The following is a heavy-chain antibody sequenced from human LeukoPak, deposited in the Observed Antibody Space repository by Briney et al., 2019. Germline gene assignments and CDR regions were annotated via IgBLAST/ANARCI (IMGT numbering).Heavy chain of an antibody. J-gene: IGHJ4*02. D-gene: IGHD2-15*01. CDR1: GFTFSSYG. Sequence: PGGSLRLSCAASGFTFSSYGMHWVRQAPGKGLEWVAVIWYDGSKEYLADSVKGRFTISRDNSKNTVYLQMNSLKTEDTAVYYCARVIGWSLFDCWGQGTLVTVSS. CDR2: IWYDGSKE. CDR3: ARVIGWSLFDC. V-gene: IGHV3-33*01.